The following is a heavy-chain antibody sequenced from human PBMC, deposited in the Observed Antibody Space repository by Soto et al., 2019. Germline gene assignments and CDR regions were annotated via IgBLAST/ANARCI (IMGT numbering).Heavy chain of an antibody. CDR3: ASSWGDYLDFDY. Sequence: EVQLVESGGGLVQPGGSLRLSCAASGFTFTDHYMDWVRQAPAKGLEWVGRIRNKAPSYSTEYAASVKGRFTVSRDDSKSLLYLQMNSLKTEDTAVYYCASSWGDYLDFDYWGQGTLVTVSS. D-gene: IGHD4-17*01. CDR2: IRNKAPSYST. J-gene: IGHJ4*02. V-gene: IGHV3-72*01. CDR1: GFTFTDHY.